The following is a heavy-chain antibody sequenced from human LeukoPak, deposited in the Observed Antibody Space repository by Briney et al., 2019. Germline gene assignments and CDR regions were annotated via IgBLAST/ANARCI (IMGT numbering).Heavy chain of an antibody. CDR1: GDAISSHY. J-gene: IGHJ4*02. CDR3: ATYFYGDYATHYFDF. CDR2: IYCSGST. Sequence: SETLSLTCSVSGDAISSHYWSWIRQPPGKGLEWIGCIYCSGSTNYNPSLKSRVTISVDTSNNQFSLKLSSVTAADTAVYYCATYFYGDYATHYFDFWGQGTLVTVSS. V-gene: IGHV4-59*11. D-gene: IGHD4-17*01.